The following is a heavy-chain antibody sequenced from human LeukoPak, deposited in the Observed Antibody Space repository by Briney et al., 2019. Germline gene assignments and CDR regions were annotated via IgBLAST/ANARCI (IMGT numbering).Heavy chain of an antibody. CDR2: INRDGTKT. CDR3: ATAPAAADSS. CDR1: GFTFTSFW. Sequence: GGSLRLSCAASGFTFTSFWMTWVRQSPGKGLEWVANINRDGTKTTYVDSVKGRFTISRDNAKNSLFLHMSSLRAEDTAVYSCATAPAAADSSWGQGTLVAVSS. D-gene: IGHD6-13*01. J-gene: IGHJ5*02. V-gene: IGHV3-7*01.